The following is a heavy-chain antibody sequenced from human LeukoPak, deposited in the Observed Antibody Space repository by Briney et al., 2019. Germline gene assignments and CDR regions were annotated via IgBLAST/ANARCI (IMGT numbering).Heavy chain of an antibody. CDR2: ISAYNGNT. CDR1: GYTFTSYG. CDR3: ARGGNPVYYYYMDV. D-gene: IGHD1-14*01. V-gene: IGHV1-18*01. Sequence: ASVKVSCKASGYTFTSYGISWVRQAPGQGLEWMGWISAYNGNTNYAQKLQGRVTLTTGTSTSTAYMELRSLRSDDTAVYYCARGGNPVYYYYMDVWGKGTTVTVSS. J-gene: IGHJ6*03.